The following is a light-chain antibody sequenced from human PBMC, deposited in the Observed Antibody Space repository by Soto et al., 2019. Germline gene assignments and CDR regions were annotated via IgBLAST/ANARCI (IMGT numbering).Light chain of an antibody. J-gene: IGLJ2*01. CDR1: SSDIGAYNY. CDR2: DVS. V-gene: IGLV2-14*03. Sequence: QSALTQPASVSGSPGQSITISCTGTSSDIGAYNYVSWYQQHPGKAPKLMIYDVSIRPSGVSSRFSGSKSGNTASLTISGLQAEDEADYYCNSYTSSNSLEVFGGGTQLTVL. CDR3: NSYTSSNSLEV.